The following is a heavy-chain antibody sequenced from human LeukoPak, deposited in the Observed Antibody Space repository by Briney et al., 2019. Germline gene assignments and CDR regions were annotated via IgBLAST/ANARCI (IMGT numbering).Heavy chain of an antibody. CDR3: ARRYISTIFGVVIYYFDY. D-gene: IGHD3-3*01. Sequence: ASVKVSCKASGYTFTSYGITWVRQAPGEALEWMGWISTYNDNTNYAQKLQGRVTMTTDTSTSTAYMELRSLRSDETAVYSCARRYISTIFGVVIYYFDYWGQGTLVTVSS. V-gene: IGHV1-18*01. J-gene: IGHJ4*02. CDR1: GYTFTSYG. CDR2: ISTYNDNT.